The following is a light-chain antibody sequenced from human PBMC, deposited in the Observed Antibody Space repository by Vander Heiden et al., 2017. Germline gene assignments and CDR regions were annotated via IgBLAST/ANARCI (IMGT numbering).Light chain of an antibody. Sequence: DIQLTQSPSSLSAPVGDRVTITCRASQSISSYLNWYQQKPGKAPKLLIYAASSLQSGVPSRFSGSGSGTDFTLTISSLQPEDFATYYCQQSYSTPRITFGQGTRLEIK. J-gene: IGKJ5*01. CDR3: QQSYSTPRIT. CDR1: QSISSY. CDR2: AAS. V-gene: IGKV1-39*01.